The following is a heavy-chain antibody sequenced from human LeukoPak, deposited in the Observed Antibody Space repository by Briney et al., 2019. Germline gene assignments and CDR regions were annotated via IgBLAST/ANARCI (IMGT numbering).Heavy chain of an antibody. J-gene: IGHJ6*03. CDR3: ARDLPSYDPNYYDIFYMDV. Sequence: PSETLSLACTVSGGSISSSSYYWGWIRQPPGKGLEWIGSIYYSGSTYYNPSLKSRVTISVDTSKNQFSLKLSSVTAADTAVYYCARDLPSYDPNYYDIFYMDVWGKGTTVTVSS. CDR2: IYYSGST. CDR1: GGSISSSSYY. V-gene: IGHV4-39*07. D-gene: IGHD3-22*01.